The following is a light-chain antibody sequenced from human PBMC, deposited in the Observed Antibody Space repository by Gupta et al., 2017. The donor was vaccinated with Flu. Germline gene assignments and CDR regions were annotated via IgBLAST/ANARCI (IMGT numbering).Light chain of an antibody. V-gene: IGKV1-39*01. J-gene: IGKJ2*01. CDR2: VAS. Sequence: PSSLSASVGDRVTSSCRARKSIRSYLNWYQQKPGKAPKLLIYVASSLQGGVPSRFSGSESGTDFTLTISGLQPEDVATYYCQQRDTSLVTFGQGTKVESK. CDR3: QQRDTSLVT. CDR1: KSIRSY.